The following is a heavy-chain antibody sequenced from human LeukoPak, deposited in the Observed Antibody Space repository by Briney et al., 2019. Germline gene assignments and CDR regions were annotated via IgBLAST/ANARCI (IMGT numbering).Heavy chain of an antibody. Sequence: PSETLSLTCTVSGGSISSGSYYWSWIRQPAGKGLEWIGRIYTSGSTNYNPSLKSRVTISVDTSKNQFSLKLSSVTAADTAVYYCAREDSGSYYNYYYFYMDVWGKGTTVTISS. V-gene: IGHV4-61*02. D-gene: IGHD3-10*01. J-gene: IGHJ6*03. CDR1: GGSISSGSYY. CDR3: AREDSGSYYNYYYFYMDV. CDR2: IYTSGST.